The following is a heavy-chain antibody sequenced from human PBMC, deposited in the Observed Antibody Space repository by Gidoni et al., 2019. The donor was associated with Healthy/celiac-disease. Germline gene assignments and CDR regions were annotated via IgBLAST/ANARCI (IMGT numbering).Heavy chain of an antibody. J-gene: IGHJ4*02. CDR2: IIPRLGIA. Sequence: QVPLVQSGAAVKKPGSSVKVSCQASVGPFSSYAIRWVLQAPGQGLAWMGRIIPRLGIANDAQKCQDRVTITEDKSTSTAYMELSSLRSEDTAVYYCARDWEDIVVGPAESPGDSPFDYWGQGTLGTVSS. V-gene: IGHV1-69*04. CDR3: ARDWEDIVVGPAESPGDSPFDY. D-gene: IGHD2-2*01. CDR1: VGPFSSYA.